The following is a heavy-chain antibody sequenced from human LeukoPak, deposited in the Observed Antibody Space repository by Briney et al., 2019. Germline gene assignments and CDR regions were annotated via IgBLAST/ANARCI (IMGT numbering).Heavy chain of an antibody. V-gene: IGHV3-30*04. CDR3: ARVTNYASVRANDF. J-gene: IGHJ4*02. CDR1: GFTFSSYA. Sequence: GRSLRLSCAASGFTFSSYAMHWVRQAPGKGLEWVAVISYDGTNKYYADSVKGRFTISRDNSKNTLYLQMNSLRTEDTAVYYCARVTNYASVRANDFWGRGTLVTVSS. D-gene: IGHD3-10*01. CDR2: ISYDGTNK.